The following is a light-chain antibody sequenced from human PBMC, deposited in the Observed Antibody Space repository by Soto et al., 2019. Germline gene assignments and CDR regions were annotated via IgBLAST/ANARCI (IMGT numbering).Light chain of an antibody. V-gene: IGKV1-5*03. CDR3: QHYNSYSEA. CDR2: KAS. CDR1: QTISSW. Sequence: DIRMTQSPSTLSGSVGDRVTITWRASQTISSWLAWYQKKTGKAPKLLIYKASTLKSGVPSRLRGSGSGTELTLTISSLKTDDFETYYCQHYNSYSEAFGHGTQVDIK. J-gene: IGKJ1*01.